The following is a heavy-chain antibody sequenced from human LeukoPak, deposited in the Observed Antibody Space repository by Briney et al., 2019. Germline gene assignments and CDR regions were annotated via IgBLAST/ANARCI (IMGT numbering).Heavy chain of an antibody. V-gene: IGHV3-74*01. Sequence: TGGSLRLSCAVSGFTFSDYWMHWVRQAPGKGLVWVSRINSDGSSTSYADSVKGRFTISRDNAKNTLYLQMNSLRAEDTAVYYCARGPGYNPYYFDYWGQGTLVTVSS. CDR1: GFTFSDYW. CDR2: INSDGSST. D-gene: IGHD5-24*01. CDR3: ARGPGYNPYYFDY. J-gene: IGHJ4*02.